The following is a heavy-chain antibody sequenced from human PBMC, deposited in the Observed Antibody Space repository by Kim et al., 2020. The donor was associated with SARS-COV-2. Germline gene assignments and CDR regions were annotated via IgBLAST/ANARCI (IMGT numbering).Heavy chain of an antibody. Sequence: YSPSMKSRLTITKDTSKNQVVLTMTNMDPVDTATYYCAHTGAYVDAFDIWGQGTMVTVSS. J-gene: IGHJ3*02. D-gene: IGHD3-10*01. CDR3: AHTGAYVDAFDI. V-gene: IGHV2-5*01.